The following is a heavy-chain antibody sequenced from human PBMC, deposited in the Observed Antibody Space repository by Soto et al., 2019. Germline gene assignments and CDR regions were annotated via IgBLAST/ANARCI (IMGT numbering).Heavy chain of an antibody. J-gene: IGHJ6*02. D-gene: IGHD3-22*01. CDR1: GYSFTSYL. Sequence: GESLKISCKGSGYSFTSYLIGWVRQMPGKGLEWMGIIYPGDSDTRYSPAFQGQVTISADKSISTAYLQWSSLKASGTAMYYCAIQGRYYDSSGLDYYYGMDVWGQGTTVTV. V-gene: IGHV5-51*01. CDR3: AIQGRYYDSSGLDYYYGMDV. CDR2: IYPGDSDT.